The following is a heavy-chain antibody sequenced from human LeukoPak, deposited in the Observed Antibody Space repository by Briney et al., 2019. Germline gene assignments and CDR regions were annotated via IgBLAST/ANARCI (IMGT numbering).Heavy chain of an antibody. CDR1: GYTFTTYG. V-gene: IGHV1-18*01. J-gene: IGHJ3*02. D-gene: IGHD3-10*01. Sequence: ASVKVSCKASGYTFTTYGISLVRQAPGHGLEWMGWIRSYNVNTNYAQHDQGRHTMNTNTTTTTAYTELTRLTSDDTAVYYCARLHPYASGMEDGFDIWGQGTTVTVSS. CDR3: ARLHPYASGMEDGFDI. CDR2: IRSYNVNT.